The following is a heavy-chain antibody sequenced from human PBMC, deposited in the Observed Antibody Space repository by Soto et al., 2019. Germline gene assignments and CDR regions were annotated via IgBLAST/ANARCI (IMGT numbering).Heavy chain of an antibody. V-gene: IGHV3-7*05. Sequence: GGSLRLSCVASGFTFSSYCMSWVRQAPGKGLEWVANIKQDGSEKYYVDSVKGRFTISRDNAKNSLYLQMNSLRAEDTAVYYCARCRGYSSGRYRFDYWGQGTLVTVSS. D-gene: IGHD6-19*01. CDR1: GFTFSSYC. J-gene: IGHJ4*02. CDR2: IKQDGSEK. CDR3: ARCRGYSSGRYRFDY.